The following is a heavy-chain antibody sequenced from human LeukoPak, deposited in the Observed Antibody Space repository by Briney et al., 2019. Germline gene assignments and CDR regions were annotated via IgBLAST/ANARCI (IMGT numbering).Heavy chain of an antibody. J-gene: IGHJ4*02. V-gene: IGHV3-7*01. D-gene: IGHD4-17*01. CDR1: GFTFSTYR. CDR2: IKQDGSEK. CDR3: AKLHGDFLPAHY. Sequence: GGSLRLSCAASGFTFSTYRMSWVRQAPGKGLEWVANIKQDGSEKHYVDSVKGRFTISRDSSKNTLVLQMNTLRVEDTALYYCAKLHGDFLPAHYWGQGTLVTVSS.